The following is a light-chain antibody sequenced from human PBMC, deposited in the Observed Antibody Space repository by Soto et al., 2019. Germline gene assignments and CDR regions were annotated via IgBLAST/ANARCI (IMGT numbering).Light chain of an antibody. V-gene: IGKV3-20*01. Sequence: EMGLTQSPGTLSLSPGERATLSCRASQSIKSSSLAWYQQRPGKAPRLLIYGASSRATGIPDKCSGSGSGTDFTLTIRRLEPEDFAINYCQQYGSSPQTLCQGSKV. CDR1: QSIKSSS. J-gene: IGKJ1*01. CDR2: GAS. CDR3: QQYGSSPQT.